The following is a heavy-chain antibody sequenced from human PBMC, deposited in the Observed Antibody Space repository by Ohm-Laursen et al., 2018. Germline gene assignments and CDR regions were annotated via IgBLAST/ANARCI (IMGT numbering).Heavy chain of an antibody. CDR3: ARDTYYYDSSGYYRGGTVRYYYGMDV. CDR1: GGSISSYY. CDR2: IYYSGST. Sequence: SETLSLTCTVSGGSISSYYWSWIRQPPGKGLEWIGYIYYSGSTNYNPSLKSRVTISVDTSKNQFSLKLSSVTAADTAVYYCARDTYYYDSSGYYRGGTVRYYYGMDVWGQGTTVTVSS. J-gene: IGHJ6*02. V-gene: IGHV4-59*01. D-gene: IGHD3-22*01.